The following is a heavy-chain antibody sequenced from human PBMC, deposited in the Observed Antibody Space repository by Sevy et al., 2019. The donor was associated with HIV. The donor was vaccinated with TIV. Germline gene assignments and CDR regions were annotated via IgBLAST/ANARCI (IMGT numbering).Heavy chain of an antibody. CDR3: ARGYCSSTSCYLVAFDI. Sequence: GGSLRLSCAASGFTFSDYYMSWIRQAPGKGLEWVSYISSSGSTIYYVDSVKGRFTISRDNAKNSLYLQMNSLRAEDTAVYYCARGYCSSTSCYLVAFDIWGQGTMVTVSS. J-gene: IGHJ3*02. CDR1: GFTFSDYY. D-gene: IGHD2-2*01. CDR2: ISSSGSTI. V-gene: IGHV3-11*04.